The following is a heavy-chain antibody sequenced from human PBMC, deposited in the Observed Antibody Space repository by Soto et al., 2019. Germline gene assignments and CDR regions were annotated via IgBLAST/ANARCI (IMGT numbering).Heavy chain of an antibody. V-gene: IGHV4-34*01. CDR2: ITEGGTT. CDR3: ARGADPMLSQNFEY. CDR1: GDSFSGYF. J-gene: IGHJ4*02. Sequence: SETLSLTCAVHGDSFSGYFWTWIRQPPGKGLEWIAEITEGGTTNYSPSLKSRVSIAVDSSKRQFSLTLTSVTAADTAMYYCARGADPMLSQNFEYWSEGSLVTVXS. D-gene: IGHD2-8*01.